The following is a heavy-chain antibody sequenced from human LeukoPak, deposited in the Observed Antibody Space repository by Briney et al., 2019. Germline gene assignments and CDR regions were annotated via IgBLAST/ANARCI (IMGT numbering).Heavy chain of an antibody. J-gene: IGHJ4*02. Sequence: ETLSLTCTVSGGSINGFYWSWVRQAPGKGLEWVSVIYSGGSTYYADSVKGRFTISRDNSKNTLYLQMNSLRAEDTAVYYCARDGGPNSLWGQGTLVTVSS. D-gene: IGHD3-16*01. CDR1: GGSINGFY. V-gene: IGHV3-53*01. CDR2: IYSGGST. CDR3: ARDGGPNSL.